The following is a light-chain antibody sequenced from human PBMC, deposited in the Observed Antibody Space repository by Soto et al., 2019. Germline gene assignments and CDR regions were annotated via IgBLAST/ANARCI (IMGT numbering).Light chain of an antibody. CDR3: QQYNNWPPWT. Sequence: EIVIAQSPATLSVSPGGRATPSCRASQSVSSDLAWYQQKPGQSPRLLIYDASTRATGIPARFSGSGSGTDFTLTISSLQSEDFAVYYCQQYNNWPPWTFGQGTKVDIK. V-gene: IGKV3-15*01. CDR1: QSVSSD. J-gene: IGKJ1*01. CDR2: DAS.